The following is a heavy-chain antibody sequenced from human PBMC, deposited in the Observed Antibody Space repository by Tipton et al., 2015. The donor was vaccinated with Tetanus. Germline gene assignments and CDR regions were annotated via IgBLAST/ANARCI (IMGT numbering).Heavy chain of an antibody. CDR3: TRHVVEAVPRWFDP. J-gene: IGHJ5*02. V-gene: IGHV4-39*01. CDR1: GGSINNYY. Sequence: LRLSCTVSGGSINNYYWGWIRQPPGEGLEWIASVYYDGSAYTNPSLKSRIAISIDTSGSQFSLKVHSVTAADTAFYYCTRHVVEAVPRWFDPWGQGTLVTVSS. D-gene: IGHD2-2*01. CDR2: VYYDGSA.